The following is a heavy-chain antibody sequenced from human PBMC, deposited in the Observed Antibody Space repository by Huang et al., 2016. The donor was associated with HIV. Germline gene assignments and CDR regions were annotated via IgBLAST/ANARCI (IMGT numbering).Heavy chain of an antibody. Sequence: HLVESGGDWIHPGGSLRLSCEASGFTSKDNHLSWVRQAPGKVLEWVSVIYSSGKTYYADSVRGRFTISRDTSKNIVLLQLNSLRAGDTAVYYCVRGPEDSWYGSHYYAMDVWGQGTTVTVAS. J-gene: IGHJ6*02. CDR3: VRGPEDSWYGSHYYAMDV. CDR1: GFTSKDNH. CDR2: IYSSGKT. D-gene: IGHD6-13*01. V-gene: IGHV3-53*01.